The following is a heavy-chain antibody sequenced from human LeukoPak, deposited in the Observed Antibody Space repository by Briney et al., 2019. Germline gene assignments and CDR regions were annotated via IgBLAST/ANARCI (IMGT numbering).Heavy chain of an antibody. V-gene: IGHV1-18*01. CDR2: ISAYNGNT. Sequence: ASVKVSCKASGYTFTSYGISWGRQAPGQGLEWRGGISAYNGNTNYAQKLQGRVTMSTDTPTSTPYMALRSLRSDDTAVYYCARLGYCTNGVCYEKIDAFDIWGQGTMVTVSS. D-gene: IGHD2-8*01. CDR1: GYTFTSYG. J-gene: IGHJ3*02. CDR3: ARLGYCTNGVCYEKIDAFDI.